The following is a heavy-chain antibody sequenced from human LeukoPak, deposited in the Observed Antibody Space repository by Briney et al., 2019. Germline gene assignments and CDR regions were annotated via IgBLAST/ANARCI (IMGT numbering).Heavy chain of an antibody. Sequence: GSSVNVSSKASLGTLSSYAISWVRQTPGQGLEWMGGIIPIFGTANYAQKFQGRVTITADESTSTAYMELSSLRSEDTAVYYCARAKVQDSSGYYSFDYWGQGTLVTVSS. V-gene: IGHV1-69*01. CDR1: LGTLSSYA. J-gene: IGHJ4*02. CDR2: IIPIFGTA. CDR3: ARAKVQDSSGYYSFDY. D-gene: IGHD3-22*01.